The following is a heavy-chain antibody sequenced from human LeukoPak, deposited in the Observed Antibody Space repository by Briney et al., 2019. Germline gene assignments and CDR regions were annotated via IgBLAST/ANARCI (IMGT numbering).Heavy chain of an antibody. CDR3: ARRIRGAPTDY. Sequence: ASVRFSCKASGYTFTTYDLNWVRQVTGQGLEWMGWMNPNSGNTGYAQKFQGSVTMTRNISITTAYMELSNLTSEDTAVYYCARRIRGAPTDYWGQGTLVTVSS. CDR2: MNPNSGNT. D-gene: IGHD3-10*01. V-gene: IGHV1-8*01. J-gene: IGHJ4*02. CDR1: GYTFTTYD.